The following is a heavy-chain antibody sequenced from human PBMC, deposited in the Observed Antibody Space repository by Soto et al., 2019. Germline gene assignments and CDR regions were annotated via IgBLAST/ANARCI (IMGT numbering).Heavy chain of an antibody. CDR2: ISGSGGST. J-gene: IGHJ6*02. CDR1: GFTFSSYA. Sequence: GGSLRLSCAASGFTFSSYAMSWVRQAPGKGLEWVSAISGSGGSTYYADSVKGRFTISRDNSKNTLYRQMNSLRAEDTAVYYCAKQVPWFGELLMYYYGMDVWGQGTTVTVSS. V-gene: IGHV3-23*01. D-gene: IGHD3-10*01. CDR3: AKQVPWFGELLMYYYGMDV.